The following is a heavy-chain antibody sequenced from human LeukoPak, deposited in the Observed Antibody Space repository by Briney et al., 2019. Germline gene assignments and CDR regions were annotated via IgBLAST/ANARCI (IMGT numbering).Heavy chain of an antibody. J-gene: IGHJ4*02. CDR1: GGTFISYA. CDR2: IIPIFGRA. CDR3: AREVSAAGTHFDY. Sequence: SVKVSCKASGGTFISYAISWVRQAPGQGREWMGRIIPIFGRANYAQKFQGRVTINTEESTSTAYMELSSLRSEDTAVYYCAREVSAAGTHFDYWGQGTLVTVSS. V-gene: IGHV1-69*05. D-gene: IGHD6-13*01.